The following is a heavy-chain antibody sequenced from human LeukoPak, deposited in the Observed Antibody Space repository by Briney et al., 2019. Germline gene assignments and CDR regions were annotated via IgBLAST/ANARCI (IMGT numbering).Heavy chain of an antibody. D-gene: IGHD2-2*01. CDR3: ARDKPGYCSSTSCYLRYYYYYMDV. CDR2: IYYSGST. CDR1: GGSISSSSYY. Sequence: SETLSLTCTVSGGSISSSSYYWGWIRQPPGKGLEWIGSIYYSGSTYYNPSLKSRVTISVDTSKNQFSLKLSSVTAADTAVYYCARDKPGYCSSTSCYLRYYYYYMDVWGKGTTVTVSS. J-gene: IGHJ6*03. V-gene: IGHV4-39*02.